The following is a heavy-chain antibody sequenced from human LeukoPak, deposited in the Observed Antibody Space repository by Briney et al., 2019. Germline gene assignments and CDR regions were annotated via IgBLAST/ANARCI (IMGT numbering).Heavy chain of an antibody. V-gene: IGHV3-53*01. CDR2: IYSGGNT. Sequence: ETLSLTCTVSGGSISSYYWSWVRQAPGKGLEWVSAIYSGGNTYYADSVKGRFTIPRDNSKNTLYLQMNSLRAEDTAVYYCASAFYGGNPDAGYWGQGTLVTVSS. D-gene: IGHD4-23*01. J-gene: IGHJ4*02. CDR1: GGSISSYY. CDR3: ASAFYGGNPDAGY.